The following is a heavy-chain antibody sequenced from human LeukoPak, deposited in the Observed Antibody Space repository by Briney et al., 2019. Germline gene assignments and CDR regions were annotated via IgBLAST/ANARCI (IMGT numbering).Heavy chain of an antibody. D-gene: IGHD6-19*01. CDR2: IYPGDSNT. CDR3: ARHETDSSGYLTSWFDP. J-gene: IGHJ5*02. Sequence: GESLKISCKGSGYSFATPWIGWVRQMPGKGLEWMGFIYPGDSNTRYSPSFQGRVTISADKSISTAYLQWSSLKASDTAIYYCARHETDSSGYLTSWFDPWGQGTLVTVSS. V-gene: IGHV5-51*01. CDR1: GYSFATPW.